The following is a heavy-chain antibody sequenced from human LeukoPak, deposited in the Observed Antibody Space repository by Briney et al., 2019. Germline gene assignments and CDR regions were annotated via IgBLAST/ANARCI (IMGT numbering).Heavy chain of an antibody. J-gene: IGHJ4*02. V-gene: IGHV1-8*01. CDR1: GYTFPSYD. CDR2: MNPNSGNT. CDR3: ARVLMVRGVFHFDY. Sequence: ASVKVSCKASGYTFPSYDINWVRQATGQGLEWMGWMNPNSGNTGYAQKFQGRVTMTRNTSISTAYMELSSLRSEDTAVYYCARVLMVRGVFHFDYWGQGTLVTVSS. D-gene: IGHD3-10*01.